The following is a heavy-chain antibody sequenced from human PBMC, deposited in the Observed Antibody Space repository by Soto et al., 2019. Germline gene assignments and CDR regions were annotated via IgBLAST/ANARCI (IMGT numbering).Heavy chain of an antibody. CDR1: GFTFSNYA. D-gene: IGHD3-10*01. CDR3: AKRALYVSVIPNYHVMDV. J-gene: IGHJ6*02. V-gene: IGHV3-23*01. CDR2: ISGTGGGT. Sequence: EVHLLESGGGMVQPGGSLRLSCAASGFTFSNYAMTWVRQAPGKGLEWVSVISGTGGGTNNADSAKGRFTTSRDNSKNTLYLLMNCLRGEDTAVYYGAKRALYVSVIPNYHVMDVWGQWTAVTVSS.